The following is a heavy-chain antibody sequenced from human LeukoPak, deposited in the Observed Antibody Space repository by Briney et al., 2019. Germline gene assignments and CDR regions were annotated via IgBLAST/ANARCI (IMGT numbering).Heavy chain of an antibody. V-gene: IGHV3-30*02. Sequence: GGSLRLSCAASGFTFSSYGMHWVRQAPGKGLEWVAFIRYDGSNKYYADSVKGRFTISRDNSKNTLYLQMNSLRAEDTAVYYCARDRADDDSSGYIYRDFAYWGQGNLVTVSP. J-gene: IGHJ4*02. CDR2: IRYDGSNK. D-gene: IGHD3-22*01. CDR3: ARDRADDDSSGYIYRDFAY. CDR1: GFTFSSYG.